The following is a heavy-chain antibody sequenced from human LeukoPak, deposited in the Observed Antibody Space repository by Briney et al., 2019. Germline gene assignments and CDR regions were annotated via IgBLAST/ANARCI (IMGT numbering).Heavy chain of an antibody. Sequence: GGSLRLSCAASGFTSSDYTMNWVRQAPGKGLEWVSGISASDDSTYYADSVKGRFTMSRDNSNNMPYLQMNSLRAEDTAVYYCAKDRFCSSTNCPYDQWGQGTLVTVSS. J-gene: IGHJ5*02. V-gene: IGHV3-23*01. CDR2: ISASDDST. D-gene: IGHD2-2*01. CDR1: GFTSSDYT. CDR3: AKDRFCSSTNCPYDQ.